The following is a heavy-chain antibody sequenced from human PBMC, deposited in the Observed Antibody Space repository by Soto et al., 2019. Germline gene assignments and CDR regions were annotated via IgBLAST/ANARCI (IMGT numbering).Heavy chain of an antibody. V-gene: IGHV3-11*06. J-gene: IGHJ4*02. CDR3: ARDLRDIVVVVAATDQILFDY. Sequence: QVQLVESGGGLVKPGGSLRLSCAASGFTFSDYYMSWIRQAPGKGLEWVSYISSSSSYTNYADSVKGRFTISRDNAENSLYLQMNSLRAEDTAVYYGARDLRDIVVVVAATDQILFDYWGQGTLVTVSS. D-gene: IGHD2-15*01. CDR1: GFTFSDYY. CDR2: ISSSSSYT.